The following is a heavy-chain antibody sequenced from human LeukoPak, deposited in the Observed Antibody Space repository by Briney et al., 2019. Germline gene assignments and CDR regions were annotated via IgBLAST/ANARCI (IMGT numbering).Heavy chain of an antibody. Sequence: SETLSLTCAVYGGSFSGYYWSWIRQPPGKGLEWIGEINRSGSTNYNPSLKSRVTISVDTSKNQFSLKLSSVTAADTAVFYCARENSGSYREFDYWGQGTLVTVSS. D-gene: IGHD1-26*01. V-gene: IGHV4-34*01. CDR1: GGSFSGYY. J-gene: IGHJ4*02. CDR2: INRSGST. CDR3: ARENSGSYREFDY.